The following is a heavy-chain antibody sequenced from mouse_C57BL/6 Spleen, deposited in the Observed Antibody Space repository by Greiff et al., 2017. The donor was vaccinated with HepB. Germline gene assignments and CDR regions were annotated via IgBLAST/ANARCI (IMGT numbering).Heavy chain of an antibody. CDR2: ISDGGSYT. V-gene: IGHV5-4*01. CDR3: ASYGYDTDAMDY. CDR1: GFTFSSYA. Sequence: EVQLVESGGGLVKPGGSLKLSCAASGFTFSSYAMSWVRQTPEKRLEWVATISDGGSYTYYPDNVKGRFTISRDNAKNNLYLQMSHLKSEDTAMYYCASYGYDTDAMDYWGQGTSVTVSS. J-gene: IGHJ4*01. D-gene: IGHD2-2*01.